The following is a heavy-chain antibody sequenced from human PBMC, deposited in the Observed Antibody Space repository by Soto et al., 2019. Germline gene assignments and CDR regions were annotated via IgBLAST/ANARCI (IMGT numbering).Heavy chain of an antibody. CDR3: ARPRYYYDSSGYSAYYFDY. CDR2: IIPIFGTA. D-gene: IGHD3-22*01. CDR1: GGTFSSYA. J-gene: IGHJ4*02. Sequence: GASVKVSCKASGGTFSSYAISWVRQAPGQGLEWMGGIIPIFGTANYAQKFQGRVTITADESTSTAYMELSSLRSEDTAVYYCARPRYYYDSSGYSAYYFDYWGQGTLVTVSS. V-gene: IGHV1-69*13.